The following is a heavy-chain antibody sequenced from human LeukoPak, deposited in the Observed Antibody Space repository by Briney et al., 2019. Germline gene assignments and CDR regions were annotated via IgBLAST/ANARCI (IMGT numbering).Heavy chain of an antibody. J-gene: IGHJ4*02. Sequence: PSETLSLTWTVSGGSVSSGSYYWSWIRQPPGKGLEWIGYIYYSGSTNYNPSLKSRVTISVDTSKNQFSLKLSSVTAADTAVYYCASTVVVPAAMYGYYFDYWGQGTLVTVSS. D-gene: IGHD2-2*01. CDR3: ASTVVVPAAMYGYYFDY. V-gene: IGHV4-61*01. CDR1: GGSVSSGSYY. CDR2: IYYSGST.